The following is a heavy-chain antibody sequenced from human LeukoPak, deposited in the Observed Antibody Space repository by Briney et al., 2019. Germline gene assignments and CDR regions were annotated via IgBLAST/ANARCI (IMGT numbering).Heavy chain of an antibody. J-gene: IGHJ6*03. Sequence: GSSVKVSCKASGGTFSSYAISWVRQAPGQGLEWMGGIIPIFGTANYAQKFQGRVTITTDESTSTAYMKLSSLRSEDTAVYYCATTIFGVGKHYYMDVWGKGTTVTVSS. CDR2: IIPIFGTA. CDR3: ATTIFGVGKHYYMDV. D-gene: IGHD3-3*01. V-gene: IGHV1-69*05. CDR1: GGTFSSYA.